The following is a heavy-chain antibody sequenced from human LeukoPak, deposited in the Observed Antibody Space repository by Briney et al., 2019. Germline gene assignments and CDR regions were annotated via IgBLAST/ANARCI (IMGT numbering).Heavy chain of an antibody. CDR2: ISYDGSNK. J-gene: IGHJ4*02. CDR1: GFTFSSYA. D-gene: IGHD6-19*01. V-gene: IGHV3-30-3*01. CDR3: ARDWGSGWYTPYFDY. Sequence: PGRSLRLSCAASGFTFSSYAMHWVRQAPGKGLEWVAVISYDGSNKYYADSVKGRFTIFRDNSKNTLYLQMNSLRAEDTAVYYCARDWGSGWYTPYFDYWGQGTLVTVSS.